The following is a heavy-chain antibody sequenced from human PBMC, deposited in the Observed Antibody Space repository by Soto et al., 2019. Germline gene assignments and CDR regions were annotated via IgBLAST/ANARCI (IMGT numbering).Heavy chain of an antibody. D-gene: IGHD6-13*01. J-gene: IGHJ2*01. CDR2: ISGSGGST. V-gene: IGHV3-23*01. CDR3: AEDLWAADLTWYFDL. CDR1: GFTFSSYA. Sequence: EVQLLESGGGLVQPGGSLRLSCAASGFTFSSYAMSWVRQAPGKGLEWVSAISGSGGSTYYADYVKGRFTISRDNSKNTLYLQMNSLRAEETAVYYCAEDLWAADLTWYFDLWGRGTLVTVSS.